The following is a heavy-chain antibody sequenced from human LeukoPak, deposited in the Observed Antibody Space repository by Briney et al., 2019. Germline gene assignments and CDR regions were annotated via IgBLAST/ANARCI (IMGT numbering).Heavy chain of an antibody. V-gene: IGHV4-59*01. Sequence: PSETLSLTCTVSGGSISLYYXXXXXXXXXXGLXWIGYFYDTRSXKYNXSLEXXXXXXXXXSRXQFSLNLTSVTAADTAVYYCARGRGSLTYWGQGTLVTVSS. D-gene: IGHD3-10*01. J-gene: IGHJ4*02. CDR1: GGSISLYY. CDR2: FYDTRSX. CDR3: ARGRGSLTY.